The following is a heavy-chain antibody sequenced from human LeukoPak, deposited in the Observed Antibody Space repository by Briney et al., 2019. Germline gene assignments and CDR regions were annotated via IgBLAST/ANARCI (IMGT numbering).Heavy chain of an antibody. Sequence: PSGGSLRLSCAASGFTSSSYAMHWVRQAPGKGLEWVAVISNDGSNTYQADSVKGRFTISRDNSKNTLSLQMNSLRADDTAVYYCAKPARTDAFDIWGQGTLVTVSS. J-gene: IGHJ3*02. CDR3: AKPARTDAFDI. CDR1: GFTSSSYA. CDR2: ISNDGSNT. V-gene: IGHV3-30*04. D-gene: IGHD1-14*01.